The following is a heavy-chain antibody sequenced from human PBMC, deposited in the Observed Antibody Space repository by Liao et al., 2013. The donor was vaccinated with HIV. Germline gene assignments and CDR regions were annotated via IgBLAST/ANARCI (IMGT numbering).Heavy chain of an antibody. CDR1: GGSISSYY. D-gene: IGHD3-10*01. Sequence: QVQLQQWGAGLLKPSETLSLTCTVSGGSISSYYWSWIRQPAGKGLEWIGRIYTSGSTNYNPSLKSRVTMSVDTSKNQFSLKLSSVTAADTAVYSCARESVSMIRGVNNYYMDVWGKGTTVTVSS. V-gene: IGHV4-59*10. CDR2: IYTSGST. CDR3: ARESVSMIRGVNNYYMDV. J-gene: IGHJ6*03.